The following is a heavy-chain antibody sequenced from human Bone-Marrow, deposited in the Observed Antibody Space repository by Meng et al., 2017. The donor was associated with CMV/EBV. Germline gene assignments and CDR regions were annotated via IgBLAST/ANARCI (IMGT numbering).Heavy chain of an antibody. CDR2: IIPIFGTA. J-gene: IGHJ5*02. D-gene: IGHD2-8*01. V-gene: IGHV1-69*05. Sequence: CKASGGPFSRYAISWVRQAPGQGLEWMGGIIPIFGTANSAQKFQGRVTITTDESTSTAYMELSSLRSEDTAVYYCASVLTSNWFDPWGQGTLVTVSS. CDR1: GGPFSRYA. CDR3: ASVLTSNWFDP.